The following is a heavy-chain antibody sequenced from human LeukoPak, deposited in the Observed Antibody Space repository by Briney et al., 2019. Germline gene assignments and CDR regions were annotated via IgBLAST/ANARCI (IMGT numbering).Heavy chain of an antibody. CDR1: GFTFSSYG. D-gene: IGHD6-19*01. CDR3: AKDPFSSGWYGPCDY. Sequence: GGSLRLSCAASGFTFSSYGMHWVRQAPGKGLEWVAVISYDGSNKYYADSVKGRFTISRDDSKNTLYLQMNSLRAEDTAVYYCAKDPFSSGWYGPCDYWGRGTLVTVSS. J-gene: IGHJ4*02. CDR2: ISYDGSNK. V-gene: IGHV3-30*18.